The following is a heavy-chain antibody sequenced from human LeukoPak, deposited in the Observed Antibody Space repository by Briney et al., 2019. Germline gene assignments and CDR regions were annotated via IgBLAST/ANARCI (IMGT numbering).Heavy chain of an antibody. J-gene: IGHJ5*02. CDR1: GGSFSGYY. CDR2: INHSGST. V-gene: IGHV4-34*01. CDR3: ARGRVGYCSSTSCYKSWFDP. D-gene: IGHD2-2*02. Sequence: SETLSLTCAVYGGSFSGYYWSWIRQPPGKGLEWIGEINHSGSTNYNPSLKSRVTISVDTSKSQFSLKLSSVTAADTAVYYCARGRVGYCSSTSCYKSWFDPWGQGTLVTVSS.